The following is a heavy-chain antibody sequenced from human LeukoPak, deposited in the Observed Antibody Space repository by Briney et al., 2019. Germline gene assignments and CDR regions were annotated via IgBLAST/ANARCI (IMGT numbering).Heavy chain of an antibody. Sequence: ASVKVSCKASGYTFTSYYMHWVRQAPGQGLEWMGMINPSGGSINYAQKFQGRVTMTRDTSTSTVYLELSSLRSEDTAVYYCAGVLVGAIGNYFDYWGQGTLVTVSS. CDR2: INPSGGSI. D-gene: IGHD1-26*01. V-gene: IGHV1-46*01. J-gene: IGHJ4*02. CDR1: GYTFTSYY. CDR3: AGVLVGAIGNYFDY.